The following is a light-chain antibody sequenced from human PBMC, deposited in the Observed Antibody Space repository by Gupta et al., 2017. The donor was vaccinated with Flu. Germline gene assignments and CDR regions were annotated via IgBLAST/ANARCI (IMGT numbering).Light chain of an antibody. V-gene: IGLV3-10*01. Sequence: SSELIQPPSVSASPGQPARLTCSGDSLPKKYAYWYQQNTGQAPVLVIYEDSKRPSGIPDRFSGANSETMATLTISGAQVEDEADYYCYSRDSIDKGVFGGGTELSV. CDR3: YSRDSIDKGV. CDR1: SLPKKY. CDR2: EDS. J-gene: IGLJ3*02.